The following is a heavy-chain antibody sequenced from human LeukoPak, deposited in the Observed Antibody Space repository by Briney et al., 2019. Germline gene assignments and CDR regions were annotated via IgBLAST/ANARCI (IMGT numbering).Heavy chain of an antibody. J-gene: IGHJ6*02. D-gene: IGHD4-17*01. V-gene: IGHV3-21*01. Sequence: GGSLRLSCAVSGFTFSSYSMNWVRQAPGKGLKWVSSISSSSSYIYYADSVKGRFTISRDNAKNSLYLQMNSLRAEDTAVYYCARSFGDYLGFYYYYGMDVWGQGTTVTVSS. CDR1: GFTFSSYS. CDR3: ARSFGDYLGFYYYYGMDV. CDR2: ISSSSSYI.